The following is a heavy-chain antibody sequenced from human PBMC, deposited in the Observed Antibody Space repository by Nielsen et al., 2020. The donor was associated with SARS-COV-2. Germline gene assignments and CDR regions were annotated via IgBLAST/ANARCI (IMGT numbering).Heavy chain of an antibody. J-gene: IGHJ4*02. V-gene: IGHV4-30-4*01. CDR3: ARSAAYYDFWSGYSLDS. Sequence: SETLSLTCTVSGGSISSGDYYWSWIRQPPGKGLEWIGYIYYSGSTYYNPSLKSRLTISVDTSRNQFSLSLRSVTAADTAVYYCARSAAYYDFWSGYSLDSWGQGTLVTVSS. D-gene: IGHD3-3*01. CDR2: IYYSGST. CDR1: GGSISSGDYY.